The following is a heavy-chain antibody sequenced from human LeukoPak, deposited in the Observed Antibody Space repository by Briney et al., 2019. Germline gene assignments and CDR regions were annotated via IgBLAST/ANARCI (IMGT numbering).Heavy chain of an antibody. J-gene: IGHJ4*02. V-gene: IGHV3-15*01. CDR3: TTGLTSIVVVTALRILDY. D-gene: IGHD2-21*02. Sequence: PGGSLRLSCAASGFTFSNAWMSWVRQAPGKGLEWVGRIKSKTDSGTTDYAAPVKGRFTVSRDDSKNTLYLQMNSLKTEDTAVYYCTTGLTSIVVVTALRILDYWGQGTLVTVSS. CDR2: IKSKTDSGTT. CDR1: GFTFSNAW.